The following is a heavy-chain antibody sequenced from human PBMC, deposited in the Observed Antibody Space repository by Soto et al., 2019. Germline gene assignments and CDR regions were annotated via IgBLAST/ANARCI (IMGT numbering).Heavy chain of an antibody. J-gene: IGHJ6*02. CDR2: INPSCGST. D-gene: IGHD3-9*01. CDR3: ASTGYYPGISDYGMDV. V-gene: IGHV1-46*01. CDR1: GYTFTSYY. Sequence: GSSVKVSCKASGYTFTSYYMHWVRQAPGQGLEWMGIINPSCGSTSYAQKFQGRVTMTRYTSTSTVYMELSSLRSEDTAVYYCASTGYYPGISDYGMDVWGQGTTVTVSS.